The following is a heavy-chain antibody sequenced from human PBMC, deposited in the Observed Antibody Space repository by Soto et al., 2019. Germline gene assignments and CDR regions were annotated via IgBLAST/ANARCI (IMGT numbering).Heavy chain of an antibody. J-gene: IGHJ5*01. CDR1: GGSIRDDRYY. Sequence: QLQLQESGPGLVKPSETLSLTCTVSGGSIRDDRYYWGWIRQPPGKGLEWIGFIFYSGSTSYNPSLKSRVTISIDTSEYQFSLKLNSVTAADTAVYYCASMIGDPVLSFDSWGQGTLVAVSS. V-gene: IGHV4-61*01. CDR2: IFYSGST. D-gene: IGHD3-10*02. CDR3: ASMIGDPVLSFDS.